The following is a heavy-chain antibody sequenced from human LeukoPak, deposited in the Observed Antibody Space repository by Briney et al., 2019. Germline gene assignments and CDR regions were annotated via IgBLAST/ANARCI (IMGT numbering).Heavy chain of an antibody. CDR3: ARVLRYSSRIDVVGY. CDR2: INPNSGGT. Sequence: GASVKVSCKASGYTFAGYYMHWVRQAPGQGLEWMGWINPNSGGTNYAQKFQGRVTMTRDTSISTAYMELSRLRSDDTAVYYCARVLRYSSRIDVVGYWGQGTLVTVSS. V-gene: IGHV1-2*02. J-gene: IGHJ4*02. D-gene: IGHD6-13*01. CDR1: GYTFAGYY.